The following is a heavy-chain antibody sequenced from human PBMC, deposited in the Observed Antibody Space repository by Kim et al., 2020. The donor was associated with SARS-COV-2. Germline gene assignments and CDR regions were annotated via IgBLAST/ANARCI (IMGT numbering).Heavy chain of an antibody. CDR2: ISSSGRTI. V-gene: IGHV3-64D*09. CDR1: GFTFSTYA. Sequence: GGSLRLSCSASGFTFSTYAMYWVRQAPGKGLEYVSSISSSGRTIDYADSMKGRSTISRDNSKNMLYLQVSSLRPEDTAVYYCVKEVMPTSGTNYFDYWG. D-gene: IGHD2-8*01. J-gene: IGHJ4*01. CDR3: VKEVMPTSGTNYFDY.